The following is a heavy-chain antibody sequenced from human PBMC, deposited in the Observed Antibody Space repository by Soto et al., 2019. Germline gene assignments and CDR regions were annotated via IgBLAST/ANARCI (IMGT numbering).Heavy chain of an antibody. Sequence: GESLKISCKGSGYSFTSNWISWVRQMPGKGLEWMGRIDPSDSYTNYSPSFQGHVTISADKSISTAYLQWSSLKASDTAMYYCASDVDTAMVESYYGMDVWGQGTTVTVSS. D-gene: IGHD5-18*01. CDR1: GYSFTSNW. V-gene: IGHV5-10-1*01. CDR3: ASDVDTAMVESYYGMDV. J-gene: IGHJ6*02. CDR2: IDPSDSYT.